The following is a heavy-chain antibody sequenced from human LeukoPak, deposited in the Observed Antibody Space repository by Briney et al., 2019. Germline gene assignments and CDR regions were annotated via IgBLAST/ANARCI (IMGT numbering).Heavy chain of an antibody. CDR1: GGSISSADYY. CDR3: ARDGWSIAAALD. J-gene: IGHJ4*02. D-gene: IGHD6-13*01. Sequence: PSQTLSLTCTVSGGSISSADYYWSWIRQPPGKGLEWIGYIYYSGSTHYNPSLKSRVTTSVDTSKNQFSLKLSSVSAADTAVYYCARDGWSIAAALDWGQGTLVTVSS. CDR2: IYYSGST. V-gene: IGHV4-30-4*01.